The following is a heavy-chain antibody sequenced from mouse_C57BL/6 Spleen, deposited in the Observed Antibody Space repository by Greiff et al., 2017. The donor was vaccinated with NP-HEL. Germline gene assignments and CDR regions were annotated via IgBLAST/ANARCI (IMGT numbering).Heavy chain of an antibody. V-gene: IGHV1-82*01. CDR2: IYPGDGDT. CDR3: ARDGSGYFDY. Sequence: VQLQQSGPELVKPGASVKISCKASGYAFSSPWMNWVKQRPGKGREWIGRIYPGDGDTKYNGKFKGKATLTADKSSSTAYMQLSSLTSEDSAVYFCARDGSGYFDYWGQGTTLTVSS. D-gene: IGHD3-2*02. CDR1: GYAFSSPW. J-gene: IGHJ2*01.